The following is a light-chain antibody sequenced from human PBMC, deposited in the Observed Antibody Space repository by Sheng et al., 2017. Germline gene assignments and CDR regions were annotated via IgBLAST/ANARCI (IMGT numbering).Light chain of an antibody. J-gene: IGKJ1*01. CDR2: GAS. V-gene: IGKV3-15*01. Sequence: EIVLTQSPATLSLSPGERATLSCRASQSVSSNLAWYQQKPGQAPRLLISGASTRATGIPARFSGSGSGTEFTLTISSLQSEDFAVYYCQQYNNWPRGFGQGTKVEIK. CDR3: QQYNNWPRG. CDR1: QSVSSN.